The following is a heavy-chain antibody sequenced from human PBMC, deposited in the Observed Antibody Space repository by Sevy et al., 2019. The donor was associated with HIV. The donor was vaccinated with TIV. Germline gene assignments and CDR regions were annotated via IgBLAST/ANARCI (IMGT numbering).Heavy chain of an antibody. Sequence: GGSLRLSCAASEFTVSSKYMSWVRQAPGKGLEWVSVIYSGGNTYYADSVKGRFTISSDISKNTLYLQMNSLSAEDTAIYYCATTATPLAYYALDVWGQGTTVTVSS. CDR2: IYSGGNT. CDR3: ATTATPLAYYALDV. CDR1: EFTVSSKY. V-gene: IGHV3-53*03. D-gene: IGHD4-17*01. J-gene: IGHJ6*02.